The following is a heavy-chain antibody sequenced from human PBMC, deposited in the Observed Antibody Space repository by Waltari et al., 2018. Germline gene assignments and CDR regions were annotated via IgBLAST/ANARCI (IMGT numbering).Heavy chain of an antibody. Sequence: EVQLVASGGGLVQPGGSLSLSCDASGFTFSSYSMNWVRQAPGKGLEWVSYMSSSSSTIYYVDSVKGRFTISRDNADNSLYLQMNSLRAEDTAVYYCARGRNNGRSGYDIWGQGTMVTVSS. CDR1: GFTFSSYS. CDR3: ARGRNNGRSGYDI. CDR2: MSSSSSTI. D-gene: IGHD3-22*01. J-gene: IGHJ3*02. V-gene: IGHV3-48*01.